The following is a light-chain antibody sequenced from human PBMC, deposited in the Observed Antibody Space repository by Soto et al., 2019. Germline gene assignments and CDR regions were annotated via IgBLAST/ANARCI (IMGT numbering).Light chain of an antibody. CDR1: QSISSW. V-gene: IGKV1-5*01. Sequence: DIQITHSPSTLSATAGDRVTITCRASQSISSWLAWYQHKPGKAPKLLIYDASNLDSGVPSRFSGSGSGTEFSLTISNLQPDDCATYYCQQYENYWTFGQGTKVDIK. J-gene: IGKJ1*01. CDR3: QQYENYWT. CDR2: DAS.